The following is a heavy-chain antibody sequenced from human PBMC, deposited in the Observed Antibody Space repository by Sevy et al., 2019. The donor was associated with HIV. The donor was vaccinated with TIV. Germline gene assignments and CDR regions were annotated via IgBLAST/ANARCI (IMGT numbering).Heavy chain of an antibody. D-gene: IGHD2-2*01. V-gene: IGHV3-23*01. CDR2: FSFGCGKI. J-gene: IGHJ4*02. Sequence: GSLRLSCAASGFTFSNYAMSWVRQAPGKGLEWVSTFSFGCGKINYADSVKGRFTISRDNSKNTLYLQMNSLRAEDTGLFYWAREGCSKPHDYWGQGTLVTVSS. CDR3: AREGCSKPHDY. CDR1: GFTFSNYA.